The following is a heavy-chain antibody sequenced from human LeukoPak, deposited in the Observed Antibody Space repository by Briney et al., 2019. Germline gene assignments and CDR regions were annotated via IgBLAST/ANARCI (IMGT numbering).Heavy chain of an antibody. D-gene: IGHD3-22*01. J-gene: IGHJ4*02. CDR1: GFTFSSYG. CDR2: IRYDGSNK. CDR3: AKDPYYYYDSSGYYGRYFDY. V-gene: IGHV3-30*02. Sequence: GGSLRLSCAASGFTFSSYGMHWVRQAPGKGLEWVAFIRYDGSNKYYADSVKGRFTISRDNSKNTLYLQMNSLRAEDTAVYYCAKDPYYYYDSSGYYGRYFDYWGQGTLVTVSS.